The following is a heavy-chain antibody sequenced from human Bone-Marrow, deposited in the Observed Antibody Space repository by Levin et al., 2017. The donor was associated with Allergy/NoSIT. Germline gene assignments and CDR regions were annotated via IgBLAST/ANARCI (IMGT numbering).Heavy chain of an antibody. CDR1: GGSIRSGGYS. Sequence: SQTLSLPCAVSGGSIRSGGYSWSWIRQPPGKGLEWIGYIYHSGSTYYNPSLKSRVTISVDRSKNQFSLKLSSVTAADTAVYYCARALGTIFGVVIRAFDYWGQGTLVTVSS. CDR2: IYHSGST. V-gene: IGHV4-30-2*01. D-gene: IGHD3-3*01. J-gene: IGHJ4*02. CDR3: ARALGTIFGVVIRAFDY.